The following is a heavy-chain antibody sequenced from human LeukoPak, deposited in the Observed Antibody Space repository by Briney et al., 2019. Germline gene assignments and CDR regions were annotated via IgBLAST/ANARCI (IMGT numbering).Heavy chain of an antibody. Sequence: PSETLSLTCAAYGGSFSGYYWSWIRQPPGTGLEWIGEINHSGSTNYNPSLKSRVTISVDTSKNQFSLKLSSATAADTAVYYCATPRIRFLEWLPSTWGQGTLVTVSS. CDR1: GGSFSGYY. CDR3: ATPRIRFLEWLPST. J-gene: IGHJ4*02. D-gene: IGHD3-3*01. V-gene: IGHV4-34*01. CDR2: INHSGST.